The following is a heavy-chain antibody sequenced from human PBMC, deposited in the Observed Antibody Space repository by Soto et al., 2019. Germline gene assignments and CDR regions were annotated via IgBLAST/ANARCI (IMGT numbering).Heavy chain of an antibody. J-gene: IGHJ4*02. D-gene: IGHD6-19*01. Sequence: SETLSLTCSVSGTSISSGDRYWSWIRQPPGRGLEWIGYIYYTGSTYPSPPLKSRLTISVDTSTNQFSLKLTSAAAADTAVYYCPSYTVNNSGYYDYWGQGTLVTVSS. CDR2: IYYTGST. CDR1: GTSISSGDRY. V-gene: IGHV4-30-4*01. CDR3: PSYTVNNSGYYDY.